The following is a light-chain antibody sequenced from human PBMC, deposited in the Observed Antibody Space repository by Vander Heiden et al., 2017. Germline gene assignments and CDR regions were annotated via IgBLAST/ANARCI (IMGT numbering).Light chain of an antibody. CDR1: SSDVGGYNY. CDR2: DVS. Sequence: QSALTQPASVSGSPGQSITLSCTGTSSDVGGYNYVSWYQQHPGKASTLMIYDVSNRPSGVANRFSGSTAGTTASPTISGLQAEDEADYYCSSYTISSTDVFGTGTKVTVL. CDR3: SSYTISSTDV. J-gene: IGLJ1*01. V-gene: IGLV2-14*01.